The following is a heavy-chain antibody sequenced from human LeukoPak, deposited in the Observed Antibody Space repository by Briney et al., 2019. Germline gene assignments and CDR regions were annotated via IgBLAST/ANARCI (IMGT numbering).Heavy chain of an antibody. J-gene: IGHJ4*02. CDR1: GGSISSYY. Sequence: SETLSLTCTVSGGSISSYYWSWIRQPPGKGLEWIGYIYYSGGTNYNPSLKSRVTISVDTSKNQFSLKLSSVTAADTAVYYCARDEGRDGYNSYWGQGTLVTVSS. CDR3: ARDEGRDGYNSY. CDR2: IYYSGGT. D-gene: IGHD5-24*01. V-gene: IGHV4-59*01.